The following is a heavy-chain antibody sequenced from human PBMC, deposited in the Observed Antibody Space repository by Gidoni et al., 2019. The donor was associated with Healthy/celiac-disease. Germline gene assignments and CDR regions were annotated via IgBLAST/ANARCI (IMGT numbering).Heavy chain of an antibody. CDR2: IKSKTDGGTT. CDR1: GFTSSNAW. J-gene: IGHJ5*02. D-gene: IGHD2-15*01. CDR3: TTDRVGVWFDP. Sequence: EVQLVESGGGLVKPGGSLRLSCAASGFTSSNAWMSWVRQAPGKGLEWVGRIKSKTDGGTTDYAAPVKGRFTISRDDSKNTLYLQMNSLKTEDTAVYYCTTDRVGVWFDPWGQGTLVTVSS. V-gene: IGHV3-15*01.